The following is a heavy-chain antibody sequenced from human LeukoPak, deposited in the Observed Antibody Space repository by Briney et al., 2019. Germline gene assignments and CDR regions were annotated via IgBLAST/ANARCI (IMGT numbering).Heavy chain of an antibody. CDR2: VFDSGRT. CDR1: GGSMTTHH. Sequence: PSETLSLTCTVSGGSMTTHHWNWIRQTPGKGLEWIGYVFDSGRTKENPSLKSRVTLSADTSKNQLSLRLSSVTAADTAVYYCTTIKRGNIFGYFDSWGQGILVTVPS. D-gene: IGHD5-18*01. V-gene: IGHV4-59*11. J-gene: IGHJ4*02. CDR3: TTIKRGNIFGYFDS.